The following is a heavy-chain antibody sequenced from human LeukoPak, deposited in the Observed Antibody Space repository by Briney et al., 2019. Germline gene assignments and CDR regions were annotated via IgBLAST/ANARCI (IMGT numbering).Heavy chain of an antibody. Sequence: PSETLSLTCTVSGGSISSSSYYWGWIRQPPGKGLEWIGSIYYSGSTYYNPSLKSPVTISVDTSKNQFSLKLSSVTAADTAVYYCARHSVVYSYESPYDYWGQGTLVTVSS. CDR1: GGSISSSSYY. CDR3: ARHSVVYSYESPYDY. V-gene: IGHV4-39*01. J-gene: IGHJ4*02. CDR2: IYYSGST. D-gene: IGHD5-18*01.